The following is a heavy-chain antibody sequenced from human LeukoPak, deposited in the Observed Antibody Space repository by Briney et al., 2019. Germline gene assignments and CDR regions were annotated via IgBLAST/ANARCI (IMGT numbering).Heavy chain of an antibody. CDR1: GYTFTDYY. CDR3: ARSDSYTWFDP. V-gene: IGHV1-2*02. D-gene: IGHD2-15*01. Sequence: ASVQASCKASGYTFTDYYIHWMRQAPGQGLEWMGWINPDSGGTSYAQKFQGRVTMTRDTSISTVYVELSRLRSDDTAVYYCARSDSYTWFDPWGQGTLVTVSS. CDR2: INPDSGGT. J-gene: IGHJ5*02.